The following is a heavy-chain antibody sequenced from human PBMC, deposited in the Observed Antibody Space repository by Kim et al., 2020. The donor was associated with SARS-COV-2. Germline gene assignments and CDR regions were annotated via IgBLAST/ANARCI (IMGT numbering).Heavy chain of an antibody. D-gene: IGHD4-17*01. CDR3: ARVTRGRGAFDI. Sequence: DYAVSVKSRITINPDTSKNQFSLQLNSVTPEDTAVYYCARVTRGRGAFDIWGQGTMVTVSS. V-gene: IGHV6-1*01. J-gene: IGHJ3*02.